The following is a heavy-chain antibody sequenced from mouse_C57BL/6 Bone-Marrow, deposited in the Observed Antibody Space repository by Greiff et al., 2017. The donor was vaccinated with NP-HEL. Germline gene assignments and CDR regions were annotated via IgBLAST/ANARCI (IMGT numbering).Heavy chain of an antibody. Sequence: DVMLVESGGGLVKPGGSLKLSCAASGFTFSDYGMHWVRQAPEKGLEWVAYISSGSSTIYYADTVKGRFTISRDSAKNTLFRQITSLRSEDTAMYYCVVYYFAYWGQGTTLTVSS. J-gene: IGHJ2*01. CDR1: GFTFSDYG. CDR2: ISSGSSTI. V-gene: IGHV5-17*01. CDR3: VVYYFAY.